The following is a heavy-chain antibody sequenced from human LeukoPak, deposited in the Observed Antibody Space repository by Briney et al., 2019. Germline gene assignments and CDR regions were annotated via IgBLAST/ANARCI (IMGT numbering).Heavy chain of an antibody. CDR1: GYSISSGYY. CDR3: ARERSFSIVGATGYFDY. V-gene: IGHV4-38-2*02. CDR2: IYHSGST. J-gene: IGHJ4*02. Sequence: ESSETLSLTCTVSGYSISSGYYWGWIRQPPGKGLEWIGSIYHSGSTYYNPSLKSRVTISVDTSKNQFSLKLSSVTAADTAVYYCARERSFSIVGATGYFDYWGQGTLVTVSS. D-gene: IGHD1-26*01.